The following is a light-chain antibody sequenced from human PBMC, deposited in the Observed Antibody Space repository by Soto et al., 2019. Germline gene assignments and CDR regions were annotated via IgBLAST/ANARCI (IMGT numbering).Light chain of an antibody. V-gene: IGKV3-20*01. CDR3: QQFSSYPLT. J-gene: IGKJ4*01. CDR1: QSVSSSY. CDR2: GAS. Sequence: EIVLTQSPGTLSLSPWEIATLSFMASQSVSSSYLAWYQQKPGQAPRLLIYGASSRATGIPDRFSGSGSGTDFTLTISRLEPEDFAVYYCQQFSSYPLTFGGGTKVDI.